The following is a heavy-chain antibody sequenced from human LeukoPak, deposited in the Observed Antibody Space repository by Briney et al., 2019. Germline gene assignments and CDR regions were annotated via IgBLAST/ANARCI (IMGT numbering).Heavy chain of an antibody. Sequence: GGSLRLSCAASGFTFTGDAMHWVRQAPGGGLEWMAVISSDGTNKKYADSVKGRFAIFRDNSKNTLYLQMNSLRAEDTAVYYCARDGLNYIDSSGYYSYYFDYWGQGTLVTVSS. V-gene: IGHV3-30*09. J-gene: IGHJ4*02. D-gene: IGHD3-22*01. CDR2: ISSDGTNK. CDR3: ARDGLNYIDSSGYYSYYFDY. CDR1: GFTFTGDA.